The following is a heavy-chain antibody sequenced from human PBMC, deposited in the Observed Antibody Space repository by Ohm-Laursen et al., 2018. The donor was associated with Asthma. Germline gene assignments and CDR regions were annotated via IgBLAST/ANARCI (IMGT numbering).Heavy chain of an antibody. CDR1: GFTFRSYA. CDR3: ARLGGINFLEPYFDY. CDR2: GGSYYDGGLK. Sequence: SLRLSCTASGFTFRSYAMHWVRQAPGKGLEWVAVGGSYYDGGLKYYADSVKGRFTISRDNSKNTLYLQMNSLRAEDTAVYYCARLGGINFLEPYFDYWGQGTLVTVSS. J-gene: IGHJ4*02. V-gene: IGHV3-30*14. D-gene: IGHD3-3*01.